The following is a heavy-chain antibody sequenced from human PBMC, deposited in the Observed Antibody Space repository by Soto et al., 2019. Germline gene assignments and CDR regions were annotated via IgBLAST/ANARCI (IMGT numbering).Heavy chain of an antibody. D-gene: IGHD2-21*01. J-gene: IGHJ4*02. CDR1: GGSISDGAYY. CDR2: IYDSGNT. Sequence: QVQLQESGPGLVKPSQTLSLTCTVSGGSISDGAYYWSWIRQPPGKGLEWIGHIYDSGNTYNNPSLKSRLTISVDTSKNHFSLNLNSVTAADTDVYYCASGLSGDKVDQWGQGTLVTVSS. CDR3: ASGLSGDKVDQ. V-gene: IGHV4-30-4*01.